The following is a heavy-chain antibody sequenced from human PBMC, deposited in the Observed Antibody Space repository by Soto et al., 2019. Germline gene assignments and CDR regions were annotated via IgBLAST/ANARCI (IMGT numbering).Heavy chain of an antibody. CDR2: IYYSGST. V-gene: IGHV4-59*01. J-gene: IGHJ6*03. CDR1: GGSISSYY. Sequence: QVQLQESGPGLVKPSETLSLTCTVSGGSISSYYWSWIRQPPGKGLEWIGYIYYSGSTNYNPSLNSRVTIAVDTSKNPSSLKLSAVPAADTAVYYCARSPITIFGVDNYYCSYYMDVWGKGTTVTVSS. CDR3: ARSPITIFGVDNYYCSYYMDV. D-gene: IGHD3-3*01.